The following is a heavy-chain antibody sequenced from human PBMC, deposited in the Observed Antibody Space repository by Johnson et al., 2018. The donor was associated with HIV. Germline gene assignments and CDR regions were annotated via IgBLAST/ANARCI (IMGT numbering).Heavy chain of an antibody. V-gene: IGHV3-30*19. CDR3: ARVALNVGNDAFDI. J-gene: IGHJ3*02. D-gene: IGHD1-1*01. Sequence: QVQLVESGGGVVQPGRSLRLSCAASVFTFSSYAMYWVRQAPGKGLEWVAVISYDGSNKYYADSVKGRFTISRDNSKNTLYLQMNSLRAEDTALYYCARVALNVGNDAFDIWGQGTMVTVSS. CDR1: VFTFSSYA. CDR2: ISYDGSNK.